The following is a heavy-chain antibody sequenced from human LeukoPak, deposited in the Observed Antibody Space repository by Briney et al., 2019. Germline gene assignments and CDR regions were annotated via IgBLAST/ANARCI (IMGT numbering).Heavy chain of an antibody. J-gene: IGHJ4*02. V-gene: IGHV4-59*01. Sequence: TPSETLSLTCTVSGVPISSYYWSWIRQPPGKGLEWIGYIYYSGSTNYNPSLKSRVTISLDTSKNQFSLKLSSVTAADTAVYYCAREPDYWGQGTLVTVSS. CDR2: IYYSGST. CDR1: GVPISSYY. CDR3: AREPDY.